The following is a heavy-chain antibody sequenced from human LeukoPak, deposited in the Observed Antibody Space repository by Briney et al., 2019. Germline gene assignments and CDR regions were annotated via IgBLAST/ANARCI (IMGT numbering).Heavy chain of an antibody. V-gene: IGHV3-30*04. D-gene: IGHD2-15*01. CDR1: GFTFSSYA. Sequence: PGRSLRLSCAASGFTFSSYAMHWVRQAPGRGLEWGAVISYDGSNKYYADSVKGRFTISRDNSKNTLYLQMNSLRAEDTAVYYCARSFDGIVVVVAATQRPVDYWGQGTLVTVSS. CDR3: ARSFDGIVVVVAATQRPVDY. J-gene: IGHJ4*02. CDR2: ISYDGSNK.